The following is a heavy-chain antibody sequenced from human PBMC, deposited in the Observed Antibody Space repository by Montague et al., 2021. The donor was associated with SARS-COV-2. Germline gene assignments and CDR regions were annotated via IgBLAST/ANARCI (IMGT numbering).Heavy chain of an antibody. Sequence: SLRLSCAASGFTFSSYEMNWVRQAPGKGLEWLSSIGYSGGITNYADSVRGRFTISRDFAKNSLYLQMNSLRAEDTAVYYCVREGSRWFFDYWGQGALVTVSS. CDR1: GFTFSSYE. D-gene: IGHD4-23*01. J-gene: IGHJ4*02. CDR2: IGYSGGIT. CDR3: VREGSRWFFDY. V-gene: IGHV3-48*03.